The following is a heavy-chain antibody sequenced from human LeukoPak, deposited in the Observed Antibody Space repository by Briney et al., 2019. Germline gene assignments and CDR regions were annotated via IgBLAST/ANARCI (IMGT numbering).Heavy chain of an antibody. CDR1: GGSISSSNW. J-gene: IGHJ5*02. D-gene: IGHD3-22*01. V-gene: IGHV4-4*02. CDR3: ARGYYASQSGWFDP. Sequence: SGTLSLTCAVSGGSISSSNWWSWVRQPPGRGLEWIGEIYHSGSTNYNPSLKSRVTISVDKSKNQFSLKLSSVAAADTAVYYCARGYYASQSGWFDPWGKGTLVTVSS. CDR2: IYHSGST.